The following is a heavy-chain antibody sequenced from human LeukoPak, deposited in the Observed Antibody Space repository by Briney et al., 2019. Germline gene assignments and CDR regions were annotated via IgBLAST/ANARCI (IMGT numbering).Heavy chain of an antibody. CDR1: GGSISSSSYY. J-gene: IGHJ4*02. D-gene: IGHD2-2*01. Sequence: SETLSLTCTVSGGSISSSSYYWGWIRQPPGKGLEWIGSIYYSGSTYYNPSLKSRVTISVDTSKNQFSLKLSSVTAADTAVYYCASIVVVPAAMPRGTDYWGQGTLVTVSS. CDR2: IYYSGST. V-gene: IGHV4-39*07. CDR3: ASIVVVPAAMPRGTDY.